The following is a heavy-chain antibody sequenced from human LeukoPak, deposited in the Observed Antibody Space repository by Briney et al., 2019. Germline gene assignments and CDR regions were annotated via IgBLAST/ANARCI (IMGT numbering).Heavy chain of an antibody. V-gene: IGHV5-51*01. D-gene: IGHD4-17*01. CDR1: GVTFTNYW. CDR2: IYPGDSHT. Sequence: GESLKISCKGSGVTFTNYWIGWVSQLPGKGLEWMGIIYPGDSHTRYSPSFQGQVTISADKSINTAYLQWGGLRASDTAMYFCASGYGDYISEYFKFWGQGTLVTVSS. CDR3: ASGYGDYISEYFKF. J-gene: IGHJ1*01.